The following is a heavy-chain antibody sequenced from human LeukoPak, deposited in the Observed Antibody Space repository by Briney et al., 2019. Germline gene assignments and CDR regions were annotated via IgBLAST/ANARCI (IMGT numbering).Heavy chain of an antibody. CDR3: ARQRRGSYFDY. J-gene: IGHJ4*02. Sequence: KPSETLSLTCTVSGGSISSSSYYWGWIRQPPGKGLEWIGSIHYSGSTYYNPSLKSRVTISVDTSKNQFSLKLSSVTAADTAVYYCARQRRGSYFDYWGQGTLVTVSS. D-gene: IGHD1-26*01. V-gene: IGHV4-39*01. CDR2: IHYSGST. CDR1: GGSISSSSYY.